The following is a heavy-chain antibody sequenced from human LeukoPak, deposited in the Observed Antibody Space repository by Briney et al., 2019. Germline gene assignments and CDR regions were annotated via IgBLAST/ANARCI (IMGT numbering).Heavy chain of an antibody. J-gene: IGHJ4*02. V-gene: IGHV4-59*08. Sequence: SETLSLTCSVSGGSINNYYWSWIRQSPGKGLEWIGYIYYSGSTKCNPSLKNRVSVSVDTSKNQFPLKLSSVTAADTAVYYCASSGYSYGKVDYWGQGTLVTVSS. D-gene: IGHD5-18*01. CDR1: GGSINNYY. CDR2: IYYSGST. CDR3: ASSGYSYGKVDY.